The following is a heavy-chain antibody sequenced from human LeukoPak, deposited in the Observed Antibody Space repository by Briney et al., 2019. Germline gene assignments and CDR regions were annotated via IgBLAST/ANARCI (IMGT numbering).Heavy chain of an antibody. V-gene: IGHV1-8*01. CDR2: MNPNSGNT. CDR3: ARCGYDFWSGYLNYYYYYMDV. J-gene: IGHJ6*03. Sequence: ASVKVSCKDSGYTFTSYDINWVRQATGQGLEWMGWMNPNSGNTGYAQKFQGRVTMTRNTSISTAYMELSSLRSEDTAVYYCARCGYDFWSGYLNYYYYYMDVWGKGTTVTVSS. CDR1: GYTFTSYD. D-gene: IGHD3-3*01.